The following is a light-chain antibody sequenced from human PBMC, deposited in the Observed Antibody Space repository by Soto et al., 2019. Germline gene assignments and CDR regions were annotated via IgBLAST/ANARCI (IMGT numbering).Light chain of an antibody. CDR3: QQYSSYPT. CDR2: HAS. V-gene: IGKV1-5*01. CDR1: QGISNW. Sequence: DIQMPQSPYPLSASIGDTFTVACRASQGISNWLAWYQQKPGKAPKLLIFHASSLESGVPSRFSGSGSGTEFTLTISSLQSDDFATYYCQQYSSYPTFGQGSKVDIK. J-gene: IGKJ1*01.